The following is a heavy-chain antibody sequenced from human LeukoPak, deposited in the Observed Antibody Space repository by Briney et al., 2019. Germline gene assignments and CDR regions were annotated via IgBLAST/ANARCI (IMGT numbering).Heavy chain of an antibody. CDR1: GFPFSTYA. V-gene: IGHV3-30*04. CDR3: ARGQGYESYYYMDV. Sequence: GSLRLSCAASGFPFSTYAIHWVRQAPGKGLEWVAVISFDGVNTFYADSVKGRFTISRDNSNNTAYLQMNNLRPEDTAVFYCARGQGYESYYYMDVWGKGTTVSVSS. J-gene: IGHJ6*03. D-gene: IGHD2-2*01. CDR2: ISFDGVNT.